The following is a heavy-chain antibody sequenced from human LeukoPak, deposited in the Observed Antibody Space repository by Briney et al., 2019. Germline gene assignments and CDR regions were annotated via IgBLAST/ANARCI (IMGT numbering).Heavy chain of an antibody. CDR2: ISGSGGST. CDR1: GFTFSSYA. CDR3: ATMIVVVTATPFGY. J-gene: IGHJ4*02. D-gene: IGHD3-22*01. Sequence: GGSLRLSGAASGFTFSSYAMSWVRQAPGKGLEWVSAISGSGGSTYYADSVKGRFTISRDNSKNTLYLQMNSLRAEDTAVYYCATMIVVVTATPFGYWGQGTLVTVSS. V-gene: IGHV3-23*01.